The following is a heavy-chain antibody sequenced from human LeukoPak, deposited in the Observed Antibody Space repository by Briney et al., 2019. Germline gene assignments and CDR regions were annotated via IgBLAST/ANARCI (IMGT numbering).Heavy chain of an antibody. Sequence: GGSLRLSCAASGFTFSSYWMNWVRQAPGKGLVWVSRIASDGSSTTYADSVKGRFSISRDNAKNTLYLQMNSLRVEDTAVYYCIKDLSGTWSFDYWGQGTLLIVSS. CDR3: IKDLSGTWSFDY. D-gene: IGHD1-26*01. CDR2: IASDGSST. V-gene: IGHV3-74*01. CDR1: GFTFSSYW. J-gene: IGHJ4*02.